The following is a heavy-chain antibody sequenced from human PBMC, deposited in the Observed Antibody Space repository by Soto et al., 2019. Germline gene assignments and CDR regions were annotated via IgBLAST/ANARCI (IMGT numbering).Heavy chain of an antibody. D-gene: IGHD2-21*02. CDR3: ARTYCGGDCYLGY. CDR2: INPSGGST. V-gene: IGHV1-46*01. J-gene: IGHJ4*02. CDR1: GYTFTSYY. Sequence: ASVKVSCKASGYTFTSYYIHWVRQAPGQGLEWVGLINPSGGSTTYAPKFQGRVTMTRDTSTSTVYMEVNSLRSEDTAVYYCARTYCGGDCYLGYWGQGTLVNVSS.